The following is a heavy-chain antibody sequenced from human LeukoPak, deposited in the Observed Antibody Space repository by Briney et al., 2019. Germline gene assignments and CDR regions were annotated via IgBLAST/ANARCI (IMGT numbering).Heavy chain of an antibody. V-gene: IGHV1-18*01. CDR1: GYTFTSYG. J-gene: IGHJ3*01. Sequence: GASVKVSCKASGYTFTSYGISWVRQAPGQGLEWMGWISAYNGNTNYAQKLQGRVTMTTDTSTSTAYMELRSLRSDDTAVYYCAIRSSYCGSTKCYQHSFDLWGQGTTVTVSS. CDR2: ISAYNGNT. CDR3: AIRSSYCGSTKCYQHSFDL. D-gene: IGHD2-2*01.